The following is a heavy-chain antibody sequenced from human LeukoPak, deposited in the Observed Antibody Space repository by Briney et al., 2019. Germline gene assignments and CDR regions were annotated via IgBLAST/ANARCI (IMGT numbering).Heavy chain of an antibody. CDR3: ARLGYSSSLPDY. J-gene: IGHJ4*02. D-gene: IGHD6-6*01. Sequence: GGSLRLSCAASGFTLSSYSMNWVRQAPGKGLEWVSSIGSSSSHIYYADSVKGRFTISRDNARNSLYLQMNSLRAEDTAVYYCARLGYSSSLPDYWGRGTLVTVSS. V-gene: IGHV3-21*01. CDR2: IGSSSSHI. CDR1: GFTLSSYS.